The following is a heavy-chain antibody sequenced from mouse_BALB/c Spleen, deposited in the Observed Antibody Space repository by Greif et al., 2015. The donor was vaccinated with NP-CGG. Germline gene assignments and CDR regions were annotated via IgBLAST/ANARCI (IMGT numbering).Heavy chain of an antibody. D-gene: IGHD2-3*01. CDR2: INPYNDGT. J-gene: IGHJ1*01. CDR1: GYTFTSYV. V-gene: IGHV1-14*01. CDR3: ARGGLLWYFDV. Sequence: VQLQQSGPELVKPGASVKMSCKASGYTFTSYVMHWVKQKPGQGLEWIGYINPYNDGTKYNEKFKGKATLTSDKSSSTAYMELSSLTSEDSAVYYCARGGLLWYFDVWGAGTTVTVSS.